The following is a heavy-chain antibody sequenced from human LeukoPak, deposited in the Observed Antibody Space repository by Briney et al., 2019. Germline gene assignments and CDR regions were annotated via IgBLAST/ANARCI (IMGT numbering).Heavy chain of an antibody. CDR2: IYSGGST. D-gene: IGHD1-1*01. CDR1: GFTVSSNY. CDR3: AKDSNYWSFDY. Sequence: SGGSLRLSCAASGFTVSSNYMSWVRQAPGKGLEWVSVIYSGGSTYYADSVKGRFTISRDTSTNTLFLQMNDLKPEDTAVYFCAKDSNYWSFDYWGQGTLVTVSS. V-gene: IGHV3-53*05. J-gene: IGHJ4*02.